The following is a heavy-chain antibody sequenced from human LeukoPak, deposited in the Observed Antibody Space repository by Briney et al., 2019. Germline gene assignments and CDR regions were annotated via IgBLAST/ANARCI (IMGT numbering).Heavy chain of an antibody. V-gene: IGHV3-53*01. CDR2: IYSGSST. CDR1: RFTVSSNN. Sequence: GGSLRLSCAAPRFTVSSNNMTWVRQAPGKGLECVSIIYSGSSTYYADSVKGRFTISRDNSKNTLYLQMSSLRAEDTAVYYCARDRLNYYLDSWGQGTLVTVSS. CDR3: ARDRLNYYLDS. J-gene: IGHJ4*02. D-gene: IGHD3-10*01.